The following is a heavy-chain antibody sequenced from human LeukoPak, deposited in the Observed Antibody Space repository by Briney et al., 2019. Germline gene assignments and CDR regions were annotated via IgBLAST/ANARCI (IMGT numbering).Heavy chain of an antibody. D-gene: IGHD1-1*01. CDR1: GGSFSGYY. CDR2: ITHSGST. V-gene: IGHV4-34*01. J-gene: IGHJ4*02. Sequence: AETLSLICAVYGGSFSGYYWSWIRQSPRKALEWIGEITHSGSTNYNPSLKSRVTISVDTSRNQFFLKLSSVTAADTAVYYCGKRVTTIGRNDVDSWGQGTLVTVSS. CDR3: GKRVTTIGRNDVDS.